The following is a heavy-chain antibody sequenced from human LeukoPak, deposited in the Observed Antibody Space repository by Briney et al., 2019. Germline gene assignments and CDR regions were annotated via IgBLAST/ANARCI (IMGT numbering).Heavy chain of an antibody. CDR1: GGTFSSYA. CDR2: IIPIFGTA. Sequence: SVKVSCKASGGTFSSYAISWVRQAPGQGLEWMGGIIPIFGTANYAQKFQGRVTITADKSTSTAYMELSSLRSEDTAVYYCARRYGSSTSCYHFDYWGQGTLVTVSS. V-gene: IGHV1-69*06. J-gene: IGHJ4*02. D-gene: IGHD2-2*01. CDR3: ARRYGSSTSCYHFDY.